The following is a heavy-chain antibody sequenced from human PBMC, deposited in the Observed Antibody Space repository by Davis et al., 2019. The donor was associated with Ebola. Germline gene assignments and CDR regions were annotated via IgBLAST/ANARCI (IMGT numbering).Heavy chain of an antibody. J-gene: IGHJ5*02. V-gene: IGHV4-59*12. CDR2: INHSGGT. CDR1: GGSIRSYY. D-gene: IGHD1-26*01. Sequence: SETLSLTCTVPGGSIRSYYWSWIRQPPGKGLEWIGEINHSGGTTYNPSLKSRVTISVDTSKNQFSLKLSSVTAADTAVYYCARMRRAIGRNWFDPWGQGTLVTVSS. CDR3: ARMRRAIGRNWFDP.